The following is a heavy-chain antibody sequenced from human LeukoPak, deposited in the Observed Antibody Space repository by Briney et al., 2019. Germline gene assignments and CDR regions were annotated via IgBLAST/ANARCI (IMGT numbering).Heavy chain of an antibody. V-gene: IGHV4-4*07. CDR2: IYTSGST. D-gene: IGHD3-3*01. CDR1: GGSISSYY. Sequence: PSETLSLTCTVSGGSISSYYWSWIRQPAGKGLEWIGRIYTSGSTNYNPSLKSRVTMSVDTSKNQFSLKLSSVTAADTAVYYCASVRHYDFWSGYLDAFDIWGQGTMVTVSS. J-gene: IGHJ3*02. CDR3: ASVRHYDFWSGYLDAFDI.